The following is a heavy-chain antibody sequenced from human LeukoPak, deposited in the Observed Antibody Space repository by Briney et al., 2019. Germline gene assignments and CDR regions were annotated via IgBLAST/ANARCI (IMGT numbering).Heavy chain of an antibody. CDR2: VNPNSGNT. Sequence: GASVKVSCKASGYTFTSYDINWVRQATGQGREWMGWVNPNSGNTGYAQRFQGRVTMTRNTSISTAYMELSSLRSEDTAVYYCATASSIAARGLKLTSHYWGQGTLVTVSS. CDR1: GYTFTSYD. D-gene: IGHD6-6*01. V-gene: IGHV1-8*01. CDR3: ATASSIAARGLKLTSHY. J-gene: IGHJ4*02.